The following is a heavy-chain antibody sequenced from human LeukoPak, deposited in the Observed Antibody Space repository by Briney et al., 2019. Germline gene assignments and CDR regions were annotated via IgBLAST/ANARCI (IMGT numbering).Heavy chain of an antibody. Sequence: GGSLRLSCAASGFTFRSHAMSWVRQAPGKGLEWASTITSISNTYYPDSVKGRFTISRDNSRDTLYLQMNTLRAEDTAIYYCAHRTAFDSWGQGTLVTVSS. CDR1: GFTFRSHA. CDR3: AHRTAFDS. D-gene: IGHD1-14*01. CDR2: ITSISNT. J-gene: IGHJ4*02. V-gene: IGHV3-23*01.